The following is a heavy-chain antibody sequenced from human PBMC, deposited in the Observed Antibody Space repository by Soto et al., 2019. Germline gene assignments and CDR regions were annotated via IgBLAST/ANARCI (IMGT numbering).Heavy chain of an antibody. D-gene: IGHD3-22*01. J-gene: IGHJ1*01. CDR3: ASSYYDSSGSALRD. CDR2: IYRSGST. CDR1: GGSISSGGYS. V-gene: IGHV4-30-2*01. Sequence: QLQLQESGSGLVKPSQTLSLTCAVSGGSISSGGYSWSWIRQPPGKGLEWIGYIYRSGSTYYNPSLKSRVTISVDRSKNQFSLKLSSVTAADTAVYYCASSYYDSSGSALRDWGQGTLVTVSS.